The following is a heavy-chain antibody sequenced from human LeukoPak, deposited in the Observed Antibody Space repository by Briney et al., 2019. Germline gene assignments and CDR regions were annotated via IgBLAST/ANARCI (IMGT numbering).Heavy chain of an antibody. CDR1: GLAFSSYA. D-gene: IGHD3-3*01. V-gene: IGHV3-23*01. J-gene: IGHJ4*02. Sequence: GGSLRLSCAASGLAFSSYAMSWVRQAPGKGLEWVSTISVASNTFYADSVKGRFTISRDNSRNTVYLQTTSLRADDTAVYYCADYGVSGVRNNFYWGQGTLVTVSS. CDR3: ADYGVSGVRNNFY. CDR2: ISVASNT.